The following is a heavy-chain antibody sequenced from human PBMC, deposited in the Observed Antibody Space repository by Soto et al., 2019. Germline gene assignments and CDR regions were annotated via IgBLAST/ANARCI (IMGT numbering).Heavy chain of an antibody. CDR3: ARKGPPRDAFDI. Sequence: EVQLLESGGGLVQPGGSLRLSCAASGFTFSSYAMSWVRQTPGKGLEWVSGVLGGGGSTFYADSVKGRFTISRDNSKNTLYVQMNCLRAEDTAIYYCARKGPPRDAFDIWGQGTMVTVSS. J-gene: IGHJ3*02. V-gene: IGHV3-23*01. CDR1: GFTFSSYA. CDR2: VLGGGGST.